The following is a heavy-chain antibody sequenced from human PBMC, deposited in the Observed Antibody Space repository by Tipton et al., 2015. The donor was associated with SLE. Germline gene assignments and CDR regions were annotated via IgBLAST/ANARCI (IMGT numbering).Heavy chain of an antibody. CDR3: VRGASIGNYFFDY. CDR1: GFIFNSYS. J-gene: IGHJ4*02. V-gene: IGHV3-21*01. Sequence: GSLRLSCAASGFIFNSYSINWVRQAPGKGLEWVSSISAGSNYISYADSVKGRFTISRDDAENSAYLQMNSLRAEDTAVYYCVRGASIGNYFFDYWGLGILVTVSS. D-gene: IGHD6-6*01. CDR2: ISAGSNYI.